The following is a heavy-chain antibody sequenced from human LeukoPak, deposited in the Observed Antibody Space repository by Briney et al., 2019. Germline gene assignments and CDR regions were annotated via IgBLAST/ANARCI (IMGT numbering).Heavy chain of an antibody. CDR2: FYYSGVT. Sequence: ASETLSLTCTVSGGSIRSYSWSWIRQSPGKGLEWIGNFYYSGVTNYNPSLKSRVTISVDTSKNQFSLKLTSVTAADTAVYSCARDTYYYGSGSPLVAFDPWGQGTLVTVSS. V-gene: IGHV4-59*01. J-gene: IGHJ5*02. CDR3: ARDTYYYGSGSPLVAFDP. D-gene: IGHD3-10*01. CDR1: GGSIRSYS.